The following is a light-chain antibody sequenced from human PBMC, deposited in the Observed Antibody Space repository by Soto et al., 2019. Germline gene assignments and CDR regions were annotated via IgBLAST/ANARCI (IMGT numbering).Light chain of an antibody. J-gene: IGKJ3*01. CDR1: QGISNW. CDR2: AAS. Sequence: DIQMTQSPSSVSASVGDRVTITCRASQGISNWLAWYQQKPGKAPSLLIHAASSLQSGVPSRFSGSGYGTDFTLAVSSLQPEDFATYFCQQANSLPVTFGPGTKVDIK. CDR3: QQANSLPVT. V-gene: IGKV1-12*01.